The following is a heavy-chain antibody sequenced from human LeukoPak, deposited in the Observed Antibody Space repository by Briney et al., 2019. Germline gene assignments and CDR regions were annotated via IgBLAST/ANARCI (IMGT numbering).Heavy chain of an antibody. J-gene: IGHJ4*02. D-gene: IGHD3-3*01. CDR1: GITFHYYA. CDR2: IGGRGGST. CDR3: AKPGTSDFWSGYYSDY. V-gene: IGHV3-23*01. Sequence: GGSLRLSCAASGITFHYYAMSWVRQAPGKGLEWVSAIGGRGGSTYYADSVKGRVTISRDNSKNTLYLQMNSLRAEDTAVYYCAKPGTSDFWSGYYSDYWGQGTLVTVSS.